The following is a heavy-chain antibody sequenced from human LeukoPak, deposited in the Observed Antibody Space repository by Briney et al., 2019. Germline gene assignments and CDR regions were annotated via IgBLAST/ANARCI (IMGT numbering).Heavy chain of an antibody. V-gene: IGHV3-30-3*01. CDR2: ISYDGSNK. J-gene: IGHJ4*02. CDR1: GFTFSSYA. CDR3: ARAANYYDSSGYHTAPDY. D-gene: IGHD3-22*01. Sequence: GRSLRLSCAASGFTFSSYAVHWVRQAPGKGLEWVAVISYDGSNKYYADSVKGRFTISRDNSKNTLYLQMNSLRAEDTAVYYCARAANYYDSSGYHTAPDYWGQGTLVTVSS.